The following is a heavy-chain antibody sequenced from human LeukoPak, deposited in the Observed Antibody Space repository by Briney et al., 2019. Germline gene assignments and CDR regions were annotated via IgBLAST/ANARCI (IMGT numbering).Heavy chain of an antibody. V-gene: IGHV1-69*04. CDR1: GGTFSSYA. D-gene: IGHD5-18*01. Sequence: SVKVSCKASGGTFSSYAISWVRQAPGQGLEWMGRIIPILGIANYAQKFQGRVTITADKSTSTVYMELSSLRSEDTAVYYCARAKSGYSYGYVYYYGMDVWGQGTTVTVSS. CDR2: IIPILGIA. CDR3: ARAKSGYSYGYVYYYGMDV. J-gene: IGHJ6*02.